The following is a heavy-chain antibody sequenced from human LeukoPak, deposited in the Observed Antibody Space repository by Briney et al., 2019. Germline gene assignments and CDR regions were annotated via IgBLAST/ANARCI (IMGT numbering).Heavy chain of an antibody. CDR3: AREGFRGTLDQ. CDR1: GFTVSSNY. V-gene: IGHV3-66*01. J-gene: IGHJ4*02. D-gene: IGHD3-16*01. CDR2: ISSGATT. Sequence: PGGSLRLSCAASGFTVSSNYMSWVRQAPGKGLEWVSVISSGATTNNAESVKGRFSTSRDNAKNTLFLQMNSLRVEDTAVYYCAREGFRGTLDQWGQGTLVTVAS.